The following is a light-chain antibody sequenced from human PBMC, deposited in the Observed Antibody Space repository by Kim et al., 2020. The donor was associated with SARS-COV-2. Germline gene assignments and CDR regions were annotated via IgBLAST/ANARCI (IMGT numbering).Light chain of an antibody. V-gene: IGLV1-44*01. Sequence: GQRVTISCSGSSSNIGSNTVNWYQHLPGTAPKLLIYSNNQRPSGVPDRFSGSKSGTSASLAISGLQSEDETHYYCATWDDSLNVWVLGGGTKLTVL. J-gene: IGLJ3*02. CDR3: ATWDDSLNVWV. CDR1: SSNIGSNT. CDR2: SNN.